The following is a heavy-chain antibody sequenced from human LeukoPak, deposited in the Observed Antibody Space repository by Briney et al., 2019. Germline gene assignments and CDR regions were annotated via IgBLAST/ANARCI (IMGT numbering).Heavy chain of an antibody. V-gene: IGHV4-4*07. CDR1: GGSISSYY. CDR2: IYTSGST. Sequence: PSETLSLTCTVSGGSISSYYWSWIRQPAGKGLEWIGRIYTSGSTNYNPSLKSRVTMSVDTSKNQFSLKLSSVTAADTAVYYCARARYYDFWSGYKSNQNDAFDIWGQGTMVTVSS. CDR3: ARARYYDFWSGYKSNQNDAFDI. J-gene: IGHJ3*02. D-gene: IGHD3-3*01.